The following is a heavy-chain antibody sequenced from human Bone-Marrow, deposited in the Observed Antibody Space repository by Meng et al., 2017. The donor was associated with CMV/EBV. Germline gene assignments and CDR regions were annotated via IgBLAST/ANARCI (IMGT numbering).Heavy chain of an antibody. CDR1: FTFSDYY. J-gene: IGHJ4*02. CDR2: ISSSSSYT. CDR3: ARGPYYYDSSGYYPLDY. Sequence: FTFSDYYMGWIREAPGKGMEGVSYISSSSSYTNYADSVKGRFTIYRDNAKNSLYLQMNSLRAEDTAVYYCARGPYYYDSSGYYPLDYWGQGTLVTVSS. V-gene: IGHV3-11*06. D-gene: IGHD3-22*01.